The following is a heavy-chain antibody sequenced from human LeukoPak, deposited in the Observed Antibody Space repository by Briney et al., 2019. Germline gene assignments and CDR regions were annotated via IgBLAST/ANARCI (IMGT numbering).Heavy chain of an antibody. CDR1: GGSISSYY. CDR3: ARPQDFGLTGMNAFDI. J-gene: IGHJ3*02. CDR2: IYYSGST. V-gene: IGHV4-59*01. Sequence: SETLSLTCTVSGGSISSYYWSWIRQPPGKGLEWIGYIYYSGSTNYKPSLKSRVTISVDTSKNQFSLKLSSVTAADTAVYYCARPQDFGLTGMNAFDIWGQGTMVTVSS. D-gene: IGHD7-27*01.